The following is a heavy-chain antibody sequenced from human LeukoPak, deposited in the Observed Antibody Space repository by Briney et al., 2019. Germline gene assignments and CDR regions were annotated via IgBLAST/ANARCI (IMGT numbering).Heavy chain of an antibody. J-gene: IGHJ1*01. CDR3: ASSIAAAGTGEYFRH. CDR1: GGSISSYY. Sequence: SETLSLTCTVSGGSISSYYWSWIRQPPGKGLEWIGYIYYSGSTNYNPSLKSRVTISVDTSKNQFSLKLSSVTAADTAVYYCASSIAAAGTGEYFRHWGQGTLVTVSS. V-gene: IGHV4-59*01. D-gene: IGHD6-13*01. CDR2: IYYSGST.